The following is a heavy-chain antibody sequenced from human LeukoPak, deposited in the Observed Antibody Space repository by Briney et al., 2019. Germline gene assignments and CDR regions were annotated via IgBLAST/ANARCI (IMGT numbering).Heavy chain of an antibody. CDR2: INHSGST. J-gene: IGHJ4*02. CDR1: GGSFSGYY. CDR3: ARGRGYYDSNGYY. V-gene: IGHV4-34*01. Sequence: SETLSLTCAVYGGSFSGYYWSWIRQPPGKGLEWIGEINHSGSTNYNPSLKSRVTISVDTSKNQFSLKLSSVTAADTAVYYCARGRGYYDSNGYYWGQGTLVTVSS. D-gene: IGHD3-22*01.